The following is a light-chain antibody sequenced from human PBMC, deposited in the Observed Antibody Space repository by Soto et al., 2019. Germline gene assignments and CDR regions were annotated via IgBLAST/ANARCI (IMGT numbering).Light chain of an antibody. V-gene: IGLV2-14*03. CDR3: CSFTSSTTGV. J-gene: IGLJ3*02. CDR2: EVT. Sequence: QSALTQPASVSGSPGQSITISCTGTSSDVGGYNYVSWYQQHPGKAPKVMIYEVTNRASGVSNRFSASKSGNTASLTISGLRAEDEADYHCCSFTSSTTGVFGGGTKLTVL. CDR1: SSDVGGYNY.